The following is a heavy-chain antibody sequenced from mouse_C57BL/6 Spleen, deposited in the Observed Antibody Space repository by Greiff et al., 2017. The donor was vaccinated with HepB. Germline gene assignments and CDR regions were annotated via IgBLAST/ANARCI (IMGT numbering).Heavy chain of an antibody. CDR2: INPGSGGT. D-gene: IGHD1-1*01. CDR1: GYAFTNYL. Sequence: VKLMESGAELVRPGTSVKVSCKASGYAFTNYLIEWVKQRPGQGLEWIGVINPGSGGTNYNEKFKGKATLTADKSSSTAYMQLSRLTSEDSAVYFCARTVVRYFDVWGTGTTVTVSS. CDR3: ARTVVRYFDV. J-gene: IGHJ1*03. V-gene: IGHV1-54*01.